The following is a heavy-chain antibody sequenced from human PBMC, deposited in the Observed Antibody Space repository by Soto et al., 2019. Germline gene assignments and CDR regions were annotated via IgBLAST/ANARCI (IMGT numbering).Heavy chain of an antibody. CDR3: ARDEGGQ. CDR2: TYYRSKWNS. Sequence: SQTLSLTCAISGDSVSSNSAAWSWIRQSPSRGLEWLGRTYYRSKWNSNYAVSVKGRVTINPDTSKNQFSLQLNSVTPEDTAVYYCARDEGGQWRQGTLVTVSS. CDR1: GDSVSSNSAA. V-gene: IGHV6-1*01. J-gene: IGHJ4*02.